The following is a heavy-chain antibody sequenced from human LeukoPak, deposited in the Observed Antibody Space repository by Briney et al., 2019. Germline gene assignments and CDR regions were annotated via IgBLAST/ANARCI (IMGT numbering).Heavy chain of an antibody. J-gene: IGHJ4*02. CDR3: ARGAGAGYNLQPFDY. Sequence: SETLSLTCTVSGGSISSYYWSWIRQPPGKGLEWIGYIYYSGSTKYNPSLKSRVSISVDTSKNQFSLKLSSVTAADTAVYYCARGAGAGYNLQPFDYWSQGTLVTVSS. CDR1: GGSISSYY. D-gene: IGHD5-24*01. V-gene: IGHV4-59*08. CDR2: IYYSGST.